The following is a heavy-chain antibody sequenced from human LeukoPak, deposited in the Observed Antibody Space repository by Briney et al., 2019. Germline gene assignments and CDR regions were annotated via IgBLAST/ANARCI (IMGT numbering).Heavy chain of an antibody. V-gene: IGHV4-59*08. D-gene: IGHD4-11*01. CDR2: IHYSGST. CDR3: ARRGYSAVTTPFDY. Sequence: PSETLSLTCTVSGGSISSYYWSWIRQPPGKGLEWIGYIHYSGSTNYNPSLKSRVTISVDTSKNQFSLKLSSVTAADTAVYYCARRGYSAVTTPFDYWGQGTLVTVSS. CDR1: GGSISSYY. J-gene: IGHJ4*02.